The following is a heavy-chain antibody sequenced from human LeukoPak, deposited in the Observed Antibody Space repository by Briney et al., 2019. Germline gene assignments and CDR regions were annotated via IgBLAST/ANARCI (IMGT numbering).Heavy chain of an antibody. CDR2: VSSSSSYI. D-gene: IGHD3-10*01. V-gene: IGHV3-21*01. J-gene: IGHJ4*02. CDR1: GFTFSSYS. Sequence: GGSLRLSCAASGFTFSSYSMNWVRQAPGKGLEWVSSVSSSSSYIYYADSVKGRFTISRDNAKNSLYLQMNSLRAEDTAVYYCVALVRGAGPPTTDYWGQGTLVTVS. CDR3: VALVRGAGPPTTDY.